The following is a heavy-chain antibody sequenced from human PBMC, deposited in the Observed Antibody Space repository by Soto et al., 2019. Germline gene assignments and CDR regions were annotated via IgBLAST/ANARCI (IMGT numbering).Heavy chain of an antibody. Sequence: EVHLLESGGGLVQPGGSLRLSCAASGFIFTDYAMTWVRQAPGKGLEWVATISGSGGSTYYGDSVKGRFTIFSDTSKNTLYLQMSSLRAEDTAVYYCAKESFSMYFPLADWGRGTLVTVSS. D-gene: IGHD2-8*01. CDR3: AKESFSMYFPLAD. V-gene: IGHV3-23*01. CDR2: ISGSGGST. J-gene: IGHJ4*02. CDR1: GFIFTDYA.